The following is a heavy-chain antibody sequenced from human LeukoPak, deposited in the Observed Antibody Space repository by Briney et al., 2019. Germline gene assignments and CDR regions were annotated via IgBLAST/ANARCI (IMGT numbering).Heavy chain of an antibody. D-gene: IGHD3-3*01. CDR3: ARAYDFWSGYT. J-gene: IGHJ5*02. V-gene: IGHV4-34*01. CDR1: GGSFSGYY. CDR2: INHSGST. Sequence: SETLSLTCAVYGGSFSGYYWSWIRQPPGKGLEWIGEINHSGSTNYNPSLKSRVTILVDTSKNQFSLKLSSVTAADTAVYYCARAYDFWSGYTWGQGTLVTVSS.